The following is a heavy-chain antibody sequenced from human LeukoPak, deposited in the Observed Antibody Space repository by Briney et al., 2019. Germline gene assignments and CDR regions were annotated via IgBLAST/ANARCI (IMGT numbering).Heavy chain of an antibody. J-gene: IGHJ4*02. D-gene: IGHD4/OR15-4a*01. V-gene: IGHV3-11*04. CDR2: IGDSGTPI. Sequence: GGSLRLSCAASGFTFSDHYMSWICQAPGKGLEWVSYIGDSGTPIYYADSVKGRFTVSRDNAKNSLFLQMDSLRAEDTAVYYCARDRRPSVYGGLDNWGQGTLVTVSS. CDR1: GFTFSDHY. CDR3: ARDRRPSVYGGLDN.